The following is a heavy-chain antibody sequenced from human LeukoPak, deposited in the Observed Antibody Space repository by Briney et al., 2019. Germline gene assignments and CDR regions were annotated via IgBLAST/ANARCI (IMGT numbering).Heavy chain of an antibody. D-gene: IGHD3-10*01. CDR3: ARALWFGGWFDAFDI. V-gene: IGHV4-34*01. J-gene: IGHJ3*02. CDR1: GGSFSGYY. CDR2: INHSGST. Sequence: SETLSLTCAVYGGSFSGYYWSWIRQAPGKGLEWIGEINHSGSTNYNPSLKSRVTISVDTSKNQFSLKLSSVTAADTAVYYCARALWFGGWFDAFDIWGQGTMVTVSS.